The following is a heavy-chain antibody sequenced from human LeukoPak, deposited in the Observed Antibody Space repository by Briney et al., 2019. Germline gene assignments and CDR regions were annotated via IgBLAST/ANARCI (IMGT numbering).Heavy chain of an antibody. J-gene: IGHJ4*02. CDR2: ISGSGGST. V-gene: IGHV3-23*01. CDR3: AKSPYGDYDFDY. CDR1: GFTVSSNY. D-gene: IGHD4-17*01. Sequence: GGSLRLSCAASGFTVSSNYMSWVRQAPGKGLEWVSAISGSGGSTYYADSVKGRFTISRDNSKNTLYLQMNSLRAEDTAVYYCAKSPYGDYDFDYWGQGTLVTVSS.